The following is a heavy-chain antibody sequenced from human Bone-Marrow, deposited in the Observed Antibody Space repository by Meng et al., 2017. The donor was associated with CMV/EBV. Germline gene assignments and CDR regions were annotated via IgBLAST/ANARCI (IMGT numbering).Heavy chain of an antibody. CDR1: GYTFTGYY. CDR2: INPNSGGT. D-gene: IGHD2-2*01. CDR3: AREGGSPGGVGSSSTSSYYYYGMDV. V-gene: IGHV1-2*02. Sequence: ASVKVSCKASGYTFTGYYMHWVRQAPGQGLEWMGWINPNSGGTNYAQKFQGRVTMTRDTSISTAYMELSRLRSDDTAVYYCAREGGSPGGVGSSSTSSYYYYGMDVWGQGTTVTVSS. J-gene: IGHJ6*02.